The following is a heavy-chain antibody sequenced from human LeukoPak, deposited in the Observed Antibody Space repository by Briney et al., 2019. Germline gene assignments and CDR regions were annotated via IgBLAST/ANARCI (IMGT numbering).Heavy chain of an antibody. V-gene: IGHV1-3*01. Sequence: ASVKVSCKASGYTFTSYVMHWVRQAPGQRLEWMGWINAGNGNTKYSQKFQGRVTITRDTSASTAYMELSSLRSEDTAVYYCARVLIYCSSTSCYDDQFDYWGQGTLVTVSS. J-gene: IGHJ4*02. D-gene: IGHD2-2*01. CDR2: INAGNGNT. CDR1: GYTFTSYV. CDR3: ARVLIYCSSTSCYDDQFDY.